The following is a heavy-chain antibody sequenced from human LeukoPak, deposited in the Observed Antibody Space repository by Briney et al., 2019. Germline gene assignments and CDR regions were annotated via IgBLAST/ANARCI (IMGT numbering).Heavy chain of an antibody. J-gene: IGHJ6*02. CDR2: ISSSGSTI. CDR1: GFTFSSYA. D-gene: IGHD3-10*01. Sequence: PGGSLRLSCAASGFTFSSYAMSWVRQAPGKGLEWVSYISSSGSTIYYADSVKGRFTISRDNAKNSLYLQMNSLRAEDTAVYYCARDHSDYYGSGSPHYYYYGMDVWGQGTTVTVSS. V-gene: IGHV3-48*04. CDR3: ARDHSDYYGSGSPHYYYYGMDV.